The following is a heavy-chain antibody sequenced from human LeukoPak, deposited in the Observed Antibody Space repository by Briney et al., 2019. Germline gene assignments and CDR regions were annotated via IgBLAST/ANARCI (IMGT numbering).Heavy chain of an antibody. CDR2: IWPGDSDT. CDR1: GYSFTNYW. Sequence: GESLKISCKVSGYSFTNYWFGWVRQMPGTGLEWMGIIWPGDSDTRYSPSFQGQVTISADKSINTAYLQWSSLKASDTAMYYCARALKLTGGGGGFDIWGQGAMVTVSS. D-gene: IGHD2-8*02. V-gene: IGHV5-51*01. CDR3: ARALKLTGGGGGFDI. J-gene: IGHJ3*02.